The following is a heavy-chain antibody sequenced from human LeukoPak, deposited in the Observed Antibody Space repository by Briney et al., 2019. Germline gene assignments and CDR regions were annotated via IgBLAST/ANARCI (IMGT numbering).Heavy chain of an antibody. CDR3: VKLYSYGSFDY. CDR1: GFTFSSYA. Sequence: GGSLRLSCAASGFTFSSYAMSWVRQAPGKGLEWVGRIKNKNDGVPPDYAAPVKGRFTISRDDSKNTMYLQLNSLKTEDTAVYFCVKLYSYGSFDYWGQGTLVTVSS. D-gene: IGHD3-10*01. V-gene: IGHV3-15*01. CDR2: IKNKNDGVPP. J-gene: IGHJ4*02.